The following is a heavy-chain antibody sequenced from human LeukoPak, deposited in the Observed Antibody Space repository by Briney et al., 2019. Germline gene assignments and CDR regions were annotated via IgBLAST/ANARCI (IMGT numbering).Heavy chain of an antibody. CDR1: GGSISSGGYY. CDR3: ARWCSGGSCYRGDKWFDP. D-gene: IGHD2-15*01. Sequence: SETLSLTCTVSGGSISSGGYYWSWIRQHPGKGLEWNGYIYYSGSTYYNPSLKSRVTISVDASKNQFSLKLSSVTAADTAVYYCARWCSGGSCYRGDKWFDPWGQGTLVTVS. V-gene: IGHV4-31*03. CDR2: IYYSGST. J-gene: IGHJ5*02.